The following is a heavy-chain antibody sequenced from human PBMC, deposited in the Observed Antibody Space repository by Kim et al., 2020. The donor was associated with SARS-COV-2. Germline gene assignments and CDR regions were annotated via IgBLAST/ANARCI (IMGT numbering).Heavy chain of an antibody. J-gene: IGHJ4*01. CDR1: GYTFSSYS. D-gene: IGHD3-3*01. Sequence: SVKVSCKASGYTFSSYSINWVRQAPGQGLEWMGGIIPIFVTAHYAQKFQGRVTVTADASTSTAYMELSSLRSEDTAVYYCARAYYEFWGEYYIHYFGYW. CDR2: IIPIFVTA. CDR3: ARAYYEFWGEYYIHYFGY. V-gene: IGHV1-69*13.